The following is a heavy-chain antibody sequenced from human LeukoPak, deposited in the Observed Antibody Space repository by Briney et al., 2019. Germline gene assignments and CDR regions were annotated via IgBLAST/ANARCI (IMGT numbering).Heavy chain of an antibody. Sequence: PGGSLRLSCAASGFTFSSYSMNWVRQAPGKGLEWVSSISSSSSYIYYADSVKGRFTISRDNAKNSLYLQMNSLRAEDTAVYYCARAPPNSVLMVYDYWGQGTLVTVSA. V-gene: IGHV3-21*01. CDR3: ARAPPNSVLMVYDY. J-gene: IGHJ4*02. D-gene: IGHD2-8*01. CDR1: GFTFSSYS. CDR2: ISSSSSYI.